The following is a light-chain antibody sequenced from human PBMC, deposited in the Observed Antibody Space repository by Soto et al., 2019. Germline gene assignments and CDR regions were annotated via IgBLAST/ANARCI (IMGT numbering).Light chain of an antibody. Sequence: EIGMTQSPGTLSVSPGERATLSCRASQSVRTKLAWYQQKPGQAPRVLIYEASTRATGIPASFSGSGSGTEFTLTISSLQSEDFAVYYCLQYDDRPFTFGPGTTVDIK. CDR3: LQYDDRPFT. CDR1: QSVRTK. J-gene: IGKJ3*01. CDR2: EAS. V-gene: IGKV3D-15*01.